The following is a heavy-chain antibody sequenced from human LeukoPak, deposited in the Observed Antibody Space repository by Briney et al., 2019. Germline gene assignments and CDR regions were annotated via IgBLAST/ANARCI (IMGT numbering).Heavy chain of an antibody. V-gene: IGHV4-38-2*02. Sequence: SETLSLTCTVSGYSISSGYYWGWIRQPPGKGLEWIGSIYHSGSTYYNPSLKSRVTISVDTSKNQFSLKLSSVTAADRAVYYCARDYGLRSGSTRAFNIWGQGTMVTVSS. CDR1: GYSISSGYY. J-gene: IGHJ3*02. D-gene: IGHD3-3*01. CDR2: IYHSGST. CDR3: ARDYGLRSGSTRAFNI.